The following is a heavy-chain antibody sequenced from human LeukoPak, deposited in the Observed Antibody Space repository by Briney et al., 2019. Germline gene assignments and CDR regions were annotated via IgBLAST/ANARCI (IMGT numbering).Heavy chain of an antibody. Sequence: SETLSLTCTVSGGSISSYYWSWIRQPPGKGLEWIGYIYYSGSTNYNPSLKSRVTISVDTSKNQFSLKLSSVTAADTAVYYCARAVFTSTYYYGSGSYQYWFDPWGQGTLVTVSS. CDR3: ARAVFTSTYYYGSGSYQYWFDP. CDR1: GGSISSYY. D-gene: IGHD3-10*01. CDR2: IYYSGST. J-gene: IGHJ5*02. V-gene: IGHV4-59*08.